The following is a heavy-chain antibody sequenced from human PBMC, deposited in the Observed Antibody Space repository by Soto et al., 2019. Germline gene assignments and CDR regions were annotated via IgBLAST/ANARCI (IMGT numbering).Heavy chain of an antibody. CDR1: GYTFTGYY. D-gene: IGHD1-20*01. J-gene: IGHJ4*02. Sequence: ASVKVSCKASGYTFTGYYMHWVRQAPGQGLEWMGWINPNSGGTKYSQKFQDRITITRDTSASTAYMELSSLRSEDTAVYFCARESITANDYWGQGTLVTVFS. V-gene: IGHV1-2*02. CDR3: ARESITANDY. CDR2: INPNSGGT.